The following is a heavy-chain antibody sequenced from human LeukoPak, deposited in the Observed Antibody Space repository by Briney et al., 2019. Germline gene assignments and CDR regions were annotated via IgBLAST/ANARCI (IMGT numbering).Heavy chain of an antibody. CDR1: GCTFSSYA. CDR3: ARRGPGSLDY. D-gene: IGHD3-10*01. J-gene: IGHJ4*02. V-gene: IGHV3-64*01. Sequence: GGSLRLSCAASGCTFSSYAMPWVRQAPGKGLEYVSAISSNGDSTYYANSVKGRFTISRDDSKDTLYLQMGSLRAEDMAVYYCARRGPGSLDYWGQGTLVTVSS. CDR2: ISSNGDST.